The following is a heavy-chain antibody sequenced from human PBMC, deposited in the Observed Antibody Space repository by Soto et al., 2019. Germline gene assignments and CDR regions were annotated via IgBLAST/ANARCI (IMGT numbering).Heavy chain of an antibody. J-gene: IGHJ4*02. V-gene: IGHV3-30-3*01. D-gene: IGHD1-26*01. CDR2: ISYDGSNK. Sequence: PGGSLRLSCAASGFTFSSYAMHWVRQAPGKGLEWVAVISYDGSNKYYADSVKGRFTISRDNSKNTLYLQMNSLRAEDTAVYYRAKGFGNYWAFDYWGQGTLVTVSS. CDR3: AKGFGNYWAFDY. CDR1: GFTFSSYA.